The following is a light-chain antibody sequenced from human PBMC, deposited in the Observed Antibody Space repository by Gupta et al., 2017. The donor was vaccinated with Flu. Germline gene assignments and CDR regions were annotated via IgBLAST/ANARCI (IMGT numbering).Light chain of an antibody. Sequence: ILTYCVHWSQPEPGPAPVLVAYDGYDRPSGIPDRFSGSKATLAISRVEVEDEADYYCHVWDTVNGVYVFGAGTKLTVL. V-gene: IGLV3-21*02. CDR1: ILTYC. J-gene: IGLJ1*01. CDR3: HVWDTVNGVYV. CDR2: DGY.